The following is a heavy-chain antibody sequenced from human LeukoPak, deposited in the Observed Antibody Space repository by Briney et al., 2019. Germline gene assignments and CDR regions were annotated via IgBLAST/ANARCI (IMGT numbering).Heavy chain of an antibody. CDR2: ISSSSSTI. CDR1: GFTFSSYS. CDR3: ARDSVEGLTPRGN. V-gene: IGHV3-48*01. J-gene: IGHJ4*02. D-gene: IGHD4-23*01. Sequence: GSLRLSCAASGFTFSSYSMNWVRQAPGKGLEWVSYISSSSSTIYYADSVKGRFTISRDNAKNSLYLQMNSLRAEDTAVYYCARDSVEGLTPRGNWGQGTLVTVSS.